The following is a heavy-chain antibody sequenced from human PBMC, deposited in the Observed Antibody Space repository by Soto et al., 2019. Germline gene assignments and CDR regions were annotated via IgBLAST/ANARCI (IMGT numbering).Heavy chain of an antibody. J-gene: IGHJ3*02. D-gene: IGHD6-19*01. CDR2: IYHSGST. V-gene: IGHV4-4*02. Sequence: SETLSCTCAVSGGSISSSNWSICVRQRPGKGLAWIGEIYHSGSTNYNPSLKSRVTISVEKSKNQFSLKLSSVTAADTAVYYCARDHSSGWLRVRGAFDICGQRTMVTVSS. CDR3: ARDHSSGWLRVRGAFDI. CDR1: GGSISSSNW.